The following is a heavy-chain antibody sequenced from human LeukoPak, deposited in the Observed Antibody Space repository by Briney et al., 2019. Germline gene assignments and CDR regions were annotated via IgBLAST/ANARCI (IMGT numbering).Heavy chain of an antibody. CDR3: ARHVVRGVLV. D-gene: IGHD3-10*01. CDR1: GYSISSGYY. CDR2: IHHDGIT. V-gene: IGHV4-38-2*02. Sequence: KPSETLSLTCTVSGYSISSGYYWGWIRQPPGKGLEWIGNIHHDGITYYNPSLKSRVTISLDPSKNQFSLKLSSVTAADTAVYYYARHVVRGVLVWGQGTLVTVSS. J-gene: IGHJ4*02.